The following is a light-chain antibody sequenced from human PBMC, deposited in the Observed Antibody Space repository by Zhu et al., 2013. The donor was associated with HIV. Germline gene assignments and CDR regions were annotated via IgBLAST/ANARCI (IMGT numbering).Light chain of an antibody. V-gene: IGKV1-39*01. CDR2: AAS. CDR1: QSISSY. J-gene: IGKJ4*02. CDR3: QQSYSTPSSS. Sequence: DIQMTQSPSSLSASVRDRVTITCRASQSISSYLNWYQQKPGKAPKLLIYAASSLQSGVPSRFSGSGSGTDFTLTISSLQPEDFATYYCQQSYSTPSSSFGG.